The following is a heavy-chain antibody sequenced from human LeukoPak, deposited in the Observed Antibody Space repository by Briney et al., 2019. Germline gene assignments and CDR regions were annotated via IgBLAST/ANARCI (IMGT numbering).Heavy chain of an antibody. Sequence: PGRSLRLSGAASGFTFSSYGMHWVRQAPGKGLEWVAVISDDGSNKYYADSVKGRFTISRDNSKNTLYLQMNSLRAEDTALYYCAKDLGDWSPTGWGQGTLVTVSS. CDR2: ISDDGSNK. CDR3: AKDLGDWSPTG. D-gene: IGHD3-9*01. CDR1: GFTFSSYG. J-gene: IGHJ4*02. V-gene: IGHV3-30*18.